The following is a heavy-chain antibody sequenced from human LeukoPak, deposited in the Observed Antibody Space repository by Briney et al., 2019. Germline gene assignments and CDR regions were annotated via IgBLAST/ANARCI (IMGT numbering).Heavy chain of an antibody. CDR3: ARDLVVVPAGNDY. D-gene: IGHD2-2*01. V-gene: IGHV3-30*03. CDR2: ISYDGSNK. J-gene: IGHJ4*02. Sequence: PGRSLRLSCAASGFTFSSYGMHWVRQAPGKGLEWVAVISYDGSNKYYADSVKGRFTISRDNSKNTLYLQMNSLRAEDTAVYYCARDLVVVPAGNDYWGQGTLVTVSS. CDR1: GFTFSSYG.